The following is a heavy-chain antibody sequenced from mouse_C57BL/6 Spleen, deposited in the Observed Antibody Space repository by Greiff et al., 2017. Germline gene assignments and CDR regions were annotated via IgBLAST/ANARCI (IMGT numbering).Heavy chain of an antibody. CDR1: GYTFTSYV. D-gene: IGHD1-1*01. Sequence: EVKLMESGPELVKPGASVKMSCKASGYTFTSYVMHWVKQKPGQGLEWIGYIYPYNDGTKYNEKFKGKATLTSDKSSSTAYMELSSLTSEDSAVYYCAREGKLLEDYFDYWGQGTTLTVSS. CDR2: IYPYNDGT. J-gene: IGHJ2*01. CDR3: AREGKLLEDYFDY. V-gene: IGHV1-14*01.